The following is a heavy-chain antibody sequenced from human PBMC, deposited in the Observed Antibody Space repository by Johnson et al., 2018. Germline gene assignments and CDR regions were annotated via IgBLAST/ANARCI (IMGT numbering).Heavy chain of an antibody. CDR1: GGSISSSSYY. J-gene: IGHJ3*02. Sequence: QVQLQESGPGLVKPSETLSLTCTVSGGSISSSSYYWGWIRQPPGKGLEWIGSIYYSGSTYYNPSLKSRVTISVDTSKNQFSLKLSSVTAADTAVYYWARTITMIVVVCAFEIWGQGTMVTVSS. CDR3: ARTITMIVVVCAFEI. V-gene: IGHV4-39*07. CDR2: IYYSGST. D-gene: IGHD3-22*01.